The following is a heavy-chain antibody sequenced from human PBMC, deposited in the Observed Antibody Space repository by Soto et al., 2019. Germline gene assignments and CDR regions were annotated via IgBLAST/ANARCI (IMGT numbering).Heavy chain of an antibody. CDR1: GFTFSSYA. V-gene: IGHV3-30-3*01. D-gene: IGHD3-22*01. Sequence: GGSLRLSCAASGFTFSSYAMHWVRQAPGKGLEWVAVISYDGSNKYYADSVKGRFTISRDNSKNTLYLQMNSLRAEDTAVYYCARGPNYYDSSGYLVYWGQGTLVTVSS. J-gene: IGHJ4*02. CDR3: ARGPNYYDSSGYLVY. CDR2: ISYDGSNK.